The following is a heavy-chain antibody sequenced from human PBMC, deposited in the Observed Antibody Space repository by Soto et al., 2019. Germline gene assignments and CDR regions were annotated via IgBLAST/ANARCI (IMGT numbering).Heavy chain of an antibody. CDR3: ARGRMGYDILRNRRSYYHHYYMDV. CDR1: GYTFTTYG. D-gene: IGHD3-9*01. CDR2: INTYNGNT. J-gene: IGHJ6*03. V-gene: IGHV1-18*01. Sequence: ASVKVSCKASGYTFTTYGISWVRQAPGQGLEWMGWINTYNGNTNYAQKVQGRVSMTTDTSTSTVYMELKSLTSDDTAVYYCARGRMGYDILRNRRSYYHHYYMDVWGKGTTVTVSS.